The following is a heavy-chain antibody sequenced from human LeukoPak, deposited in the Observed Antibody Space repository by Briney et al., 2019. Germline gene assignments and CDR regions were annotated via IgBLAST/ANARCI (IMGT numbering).Heavy chain of an antibody. J-gene: IGHJ4*02. CDR3: ACIARRYYFDH. V-gene: IGHV3-48*03. CDR2: ISDSGNTT. D-gene: IGHD2-15*01. CDR1: GFTFNTYE. Sequence: GGSLRLSCVASGFTFNTYEMNWVRQAPGKGLEWVSHISDSGNTTYYADFVKGRFTISRDNAKNSLYLQLNGLRAEDTAVYYCACIARRYYFDHWGQGTRVTVSS.